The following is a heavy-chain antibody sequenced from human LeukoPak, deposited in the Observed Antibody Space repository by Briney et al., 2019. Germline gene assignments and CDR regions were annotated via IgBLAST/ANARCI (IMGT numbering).Heavy chain of an antibody. CDR3: ARDLLFHSSGYYYGMDV. CDR2: INPNSGGT. CDR1: GYTFTGYY. D-gene: IGHD6-19*01. J-gene: IGHJ6*02. V-gene: IGHV1-2*02. Sequence: ASVKVSCKASGYTFTGYYMHWVRQAPGQGLGWMGWINPNSGGTNYAQKFQGRVTMTRDTSISTAYMELSRLRSDDTAVYYCARDLLFHSSGYYYGMDVWGQGTTVTVSS.